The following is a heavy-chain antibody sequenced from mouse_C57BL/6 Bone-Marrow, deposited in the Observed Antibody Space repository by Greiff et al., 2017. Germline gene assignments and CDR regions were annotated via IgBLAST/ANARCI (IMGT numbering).Heavy chain of an antibody. CDR1: GFSLTSYG. J-gene: IGHJ2*01. D-gene: IGHD2-4*01. V-gene: IGHV2-2*01. Sequence: VKLMESGPGLVQPSQSLSITCTVSGFSLTSYGVHWVRQSPGKGLEWLGVIWSGGSTDYNAAFISRLSISKDNSKSQVFFKMNSLQADDTAIYYCATKGGLRRGDYFDYWGQGTTLTVSS. CDR3: ATKGGLRRGDYFDY. CDR2: IWSGGST.